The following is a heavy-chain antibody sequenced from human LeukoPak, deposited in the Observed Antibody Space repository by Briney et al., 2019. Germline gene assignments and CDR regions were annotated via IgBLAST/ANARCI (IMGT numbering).Heavy chain of an antibody. V-gene: IGHV4-34*01. D-gene: IGHD3-22*01. CDR1: GGSFSGYY. CDR3: ARRTYYYDSSGRGAFDI. Sequence: ETLSPTCAVYGGSFSGYYWSWIRQPPGKGLEWIGEINHSGSTNYNPSLKRRVTISVDTSKNQFSLKLSSVTAADTAVYYCARRTYYYDSSGRGAFDIWGQGTMVTVSS. J-gene: IGHJ3*02. CDR2: INHSGST.